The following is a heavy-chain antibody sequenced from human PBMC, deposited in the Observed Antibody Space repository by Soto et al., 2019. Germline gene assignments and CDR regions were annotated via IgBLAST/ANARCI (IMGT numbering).Heavy chain of an antibody. CDR2: LIPILGIA. D-gene: IGHD4-17*01. CDR3: ATEGATTVGARNYYDEGMDV. V-gene: IGHV1-69*02. J-gene: IGHJ6*02. Sequence: QVQLAQSGAEVKKPGSSVKVSFKASGGTFSSYTISWVRQAPGQGLEWMGRLIPILGIANYAQKFQGRVKITAAKSSSPAYMELSSLRAEDTAVYYCATEGATTVGARNYYDEGMDVWGQGTTVTVSS. CDR1: GGTFSSYT.